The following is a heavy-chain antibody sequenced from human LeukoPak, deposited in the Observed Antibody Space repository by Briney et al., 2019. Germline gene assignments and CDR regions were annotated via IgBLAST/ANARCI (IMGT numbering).Heavy chain of an antibody. V-gene: IGHV4-4*07. D-gene: IGHD5-18*01. Sequence: PSETLSLTCTVSGGSISSYYWSWIRQPAGKGLEWIGRIYTSGSTNYNPSLKSRVTMSVDTSKNQFSLKLSSVTAADTAVYYCAGSYSYGYNYYYYYGMDVWGQGTTVTVSS. J-gene: IGHJ6*02. CDR3: AGSYSYGYNYYYYYGMDV. CDR2: IYTSGST. CDR1: GGSISSYY.